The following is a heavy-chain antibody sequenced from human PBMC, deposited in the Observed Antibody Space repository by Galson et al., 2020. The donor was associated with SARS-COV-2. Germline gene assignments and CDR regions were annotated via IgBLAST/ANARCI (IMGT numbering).Heavy chain of an antibody. CDR1: GYSFTSYW. CDR2: IYPGDSAT. Sequence: GESLKISCKGSGYSFTSYWIGWVRQMPGKGLEWMGIIYPGDSATRYSPSFQGQVTISADRSISTAYLQWSSLKASDTAMYYCAKEVWVGNYYYGMDVWGQGTTVTVSS. D-gene: IGHD2-15*01. CDR3: AKEVWVGNYYYGMDV. J-gene: IGHJ6*02. V-gene: IGHV5-51*01.